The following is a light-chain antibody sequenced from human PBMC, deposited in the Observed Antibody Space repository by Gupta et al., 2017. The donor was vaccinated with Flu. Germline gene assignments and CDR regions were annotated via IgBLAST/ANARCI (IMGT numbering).Light chain of an antibody. J-gene: IGKJ1*01. CDR2: GVS. CDR3: QQCNNCPRT. CDR1: QNVNKE. Sequence: PAALSGSKGETTTITCRATQNVNKEVAWYQQTPGQAPRLLIYGVSTMPIGVPTRIRGSGSGTXFTLTIXGLQTEDSAAYCCQQCNNCPRTFGXGTKVEIK. V-gene: IGKV3-15*01.